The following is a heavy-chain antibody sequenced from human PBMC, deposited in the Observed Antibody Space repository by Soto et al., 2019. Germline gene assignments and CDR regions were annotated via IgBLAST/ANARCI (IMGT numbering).Heavy chain of an antibody. CDR1: GYTFTSYG. Sequence: QVQLVQSGAEVKKPGASVKVSCKASGYTFTSYGISWVRQAPGQGLEWMGWISAYNGNTNYAQKLQGRVTMTTDTSTSTAYMELRSLRSDDTAVYYCAGDREIVVVPAAMYYYYGMDVWGQGTTVTVSS. J-gene: IGHJ6*02. D-gene: IGHD2-2*01. CDR3: AGDREIVVVPAAMYYYYGMDV. V-gene: IGHV1-18*04. CDR2: ISAYNGNT.